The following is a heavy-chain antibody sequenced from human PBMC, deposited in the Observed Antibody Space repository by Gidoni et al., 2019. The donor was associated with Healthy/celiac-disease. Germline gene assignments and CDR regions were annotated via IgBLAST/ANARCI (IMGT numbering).Heavy chain of an antibody. CDR3: ARGHYYGSAYYYYGMDV. Sequence: QVQLQQWGAGLLTPSETLSLPCAVYGGSFSGYYWSWIRQPPGKGLEWIGETNHSGSTNYNPSLKSRVTISVDTSKNQFSLKLSSVTAADTAVYYCARGHYYGSAYYYYGMDVWGQGTTVTVSS. V-gene: IGHV4-34*01. D-gene: IGHD3-10*01. J-gene: IGHJ6*02. CDR1: GGSFSGYY. CDR2: TNHSGST.